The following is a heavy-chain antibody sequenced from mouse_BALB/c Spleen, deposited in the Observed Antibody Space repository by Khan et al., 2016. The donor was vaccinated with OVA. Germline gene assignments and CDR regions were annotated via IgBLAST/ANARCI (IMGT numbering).Heavy chain of an antibody. Sequence: QIQLVQSGPELKKPGETVKISCKASGYTFTNYGMNWVKQAPGKGLKWMGWINTYTGEPTYADDFKGRFAFSLETSASTASFQINNLKNEDTATYSCARGGDGNDVGGVDYWGQGTAVPVSS. D-gene: IGHD2-2*01. CDR1: GYTFTNYG. CDR3: ARGGDGNDVGGVDY. CDR2: INTYTGEP. J-gene: IGHJ4*01. V-gene: IGHV9-3-1*01.